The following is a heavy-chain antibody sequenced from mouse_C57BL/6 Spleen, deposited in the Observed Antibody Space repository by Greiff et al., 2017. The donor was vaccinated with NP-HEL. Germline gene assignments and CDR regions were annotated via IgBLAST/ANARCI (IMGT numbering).Heavy chain of an antibody. V-gene: IGHV1-80*01. CDR3: AAYRDGYYVGFAY. Sequence: VQLQQSGAELVKPGASVKISCKASGYAFSSYWMNWVKQRPGKGLEWIGQIYPGDGDTNYNGKFKGKATLNADKSSSTAYMHLSSLTSEDSAVYFCAAYRDGYYVGFAYSGQGTLVTVSA. D-gene: IGHD2-3*01. J-gene: IGHJ3*01. CDR2: IYPGDGDT. CDR1: GYAFSSYW.